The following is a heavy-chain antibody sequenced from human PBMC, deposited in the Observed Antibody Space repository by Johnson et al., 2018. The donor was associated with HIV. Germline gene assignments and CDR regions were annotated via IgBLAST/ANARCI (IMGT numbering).Heavy chain of an antibody. J-gene: IGHJ3*02. CDR1: GFTFSDYY. CDR3: ARDEGPYGDHDAFDI. Sequence: QVQLVESGGGLVKPGGSLRLSCAASGFTFSDYYMSWIRQAPGKGLEWVSYISSDGTTIYDSDSVKGRFTISRDNAKNTLYLQMNSLRAEDTALYYCARDEGPYGDHDAFDIWGQGTMVTVSS. D-gene: IGHD4-17*01. V-gene: IGHV3-11*01. CDR2: ISSDGTTI.